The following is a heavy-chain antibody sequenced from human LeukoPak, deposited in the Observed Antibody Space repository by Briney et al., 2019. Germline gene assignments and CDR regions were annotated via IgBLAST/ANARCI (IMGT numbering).Heavy chain of an antibody. CDR3: ARRPAVAGPYYFDY. J-gene: IGHJ4*02. V-gene: IGHV4-59*08. Sequence: SETLSLTCTVSGGSISSYYWSWIRQPPGKGLEWIGHIYYSGSTNYNPSLKSRVTISVDTSKNQFSLKLSSVTAADTAVYYCARRPAVAGPYYFDYWGQGTLVTVSS. D-gene: IGHD6-19*01. CDR2: IYYSGST. CDR1: GGSISSYY.